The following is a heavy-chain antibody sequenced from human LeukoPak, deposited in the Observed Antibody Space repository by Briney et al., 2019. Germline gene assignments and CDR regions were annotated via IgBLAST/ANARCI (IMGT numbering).Heavy chain of an antibody. D-gene: IGHD3-22*01. CDR1: GFTLRSYA. V-gene: IGHV3-23*01. CDR3: AKEMGGYLNYFDY. Sequence: GGSLRLSCAASGFTLRSYAMSWVRQAPGKGLEWVSAISGNGGSTYYADSVKGRFTISRDNSKNTLYLQMNSLRAEDTAVYYCAKEMGGYLNYFDYWGQGTLVTVSS. J-gene: IGHJ4*02. CDR2: ISGNGGST.